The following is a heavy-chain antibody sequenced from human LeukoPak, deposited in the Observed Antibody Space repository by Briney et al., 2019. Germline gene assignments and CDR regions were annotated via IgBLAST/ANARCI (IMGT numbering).Heavy chain of an antibody. CDR1: GFIFSSYG. V-gene: IGHV3-30*02. CDR2: IRYDGSKK. CDR3: ARGQLSVVSRYNWAY. D-gene: IGHD2-15*01. Sequence: PGGSLRLSCAASGFIFSSYGMHWVRQAPGKGLEWVAFIRYDGSKKYYADSVKGRFTISRDNSKNTLYLQMNSLRAEDTAVYYCARGQLSVVSRYNWAYWGQGTLVTVSS. J-gene: IGHJ4*02.